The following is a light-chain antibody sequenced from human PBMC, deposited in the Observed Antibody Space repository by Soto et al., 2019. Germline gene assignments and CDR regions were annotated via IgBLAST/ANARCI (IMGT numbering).Light chain of an antibody. J-gene: IGLJ1*01. CDR2: EVS. CDR1: SSDVGAYDF. V-gene: IGLV2-14*03. Sequence: QSVLTQPASVSGSPGQSITNSCTGTSSDVGAYDFVSWYQQHPDKAPKLMIYEVSNRPSGVSNRFSGSKSVNTATLTISGLQDEDEADYYCSSYTSSSTRVFGTGTKVTVL. CDR3: SSYTSSSTRV.